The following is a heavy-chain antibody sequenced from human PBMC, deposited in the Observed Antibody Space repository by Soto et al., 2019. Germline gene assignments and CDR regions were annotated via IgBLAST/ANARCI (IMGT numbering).Heavy chain of an antibody. CDR3: AKDKYYY. D-gene: IGHD3-10*01. V-gene: IGHV3-23*01. Sequence: EVQLLESGGGLVQPGGSLRLSCAASGFTLSNYGMNWVRQAPGKGLEWVSGISGSDGSTYYADSVKGRFTISRDNSKNTRYLQMKTLRAEDTAVYYCAKDKYYYWGQGTLVTVSS. CDR1: GFTLSNYG. J-gene: IGHJ4*02. CDR2: ISGSDGST.